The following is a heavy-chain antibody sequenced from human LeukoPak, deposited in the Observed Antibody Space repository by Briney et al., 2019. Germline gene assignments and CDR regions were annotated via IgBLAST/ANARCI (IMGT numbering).Heavy chain of an antibody. CDR1: GFTFSSYA. Sequence: GGSLRLSCAASGFTFSSYAMSWVRQAPGKGLEWVSYISSSGSTIYYADSVKGRFTISRDNAKNSLYLQMNSLRAEDTAVYYCARGKRWLQLEWIFDYWGQGTLVTVSS. J-gene: IGHJ4*02. CDR2: ISSSGSTI. V-gene: IGHV3-48*04. CDR3: ARGKRWLQLEWIFDY. D-gene: IGHD5-24*01.